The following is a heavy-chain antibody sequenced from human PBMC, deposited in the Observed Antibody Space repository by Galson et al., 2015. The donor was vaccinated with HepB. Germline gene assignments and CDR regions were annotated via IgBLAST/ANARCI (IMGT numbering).Heavy chain of an antibody. J-gene: IGHJ6*02. CDR2: ISSSGSTI. CDR1: GFTFSDYY. D-gene: IGHD3-3*01. V-gene: IGHV3-11*01. CDR3: ARGGPNSYYDFWSGYYTLGSVSSGGMDV. Sequence: SLRLSCAASGFTFSDYYMSWIRQAPGKGLEWVSYISSSGSTIYYADSVKGRFTTSRDNAKNSLYLQMNSLRAEDTAVYYCARGGPNSYYDFWSGYYTLGSVSSGGMDVWGQGTTVTVSS.